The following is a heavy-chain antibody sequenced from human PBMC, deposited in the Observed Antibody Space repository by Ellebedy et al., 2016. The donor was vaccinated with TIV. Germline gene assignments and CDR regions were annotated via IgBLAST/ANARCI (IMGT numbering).Heavy chain of an antibody. D-gene: IGHD6-13*01. CDR3: VRSPAGTIDY. J-gene: IGHJ4*02. CDR2: IIDIGDGK. V-gene: IGHV3-64D*08. CDR1: GFTFSSYA. Sequence: GGSLRLSCSASGFTFSSYAMHWVLPSPGKGPEYVSAIIDIGDGKYYADSVKGRFTISRDNSKTPLSLQMSSLRPEDTAVYYCVRSPAGTIDYWGQGTLVTVS.